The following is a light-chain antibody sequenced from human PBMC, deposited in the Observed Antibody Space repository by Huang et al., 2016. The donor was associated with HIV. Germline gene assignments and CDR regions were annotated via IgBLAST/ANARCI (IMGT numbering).Light chain of an antibody. Sequence: DIQLTQSPSSLSASVGDRVTITCRASQTITTYLNWYQQKPGKAPHLLIYGASNLQSGVPSRFSGSGSGTDFTLIISGLQPEDFATYYCQQTYTVPAFGRGTKVEIK. CDR3: QQTYTVPA. V-gene: IGKV1-39*01. J-gene: IGKJ1*01. CDR1: QTITTY. CDR2: GAS.